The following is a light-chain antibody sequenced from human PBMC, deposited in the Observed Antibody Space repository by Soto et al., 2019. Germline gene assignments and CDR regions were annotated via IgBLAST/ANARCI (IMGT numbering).Light chain of an antibody. CDR3: SSYTRTATRYV. V-gene: IGLV2-14*03. J-gene: IGLJ1*01. Sequence: HSALTQPASVSGSPGQSITISCSGTSDDVGAYNFVSWYQQHPGRAPKLILYDVTSRPSNVSNRFSGSKSGNTASLSISGLRPEDEADYFCSSYTRTATRYVFGSGTKLTVL. CDR2: DVT. CDR1: SDDVGAYNF.